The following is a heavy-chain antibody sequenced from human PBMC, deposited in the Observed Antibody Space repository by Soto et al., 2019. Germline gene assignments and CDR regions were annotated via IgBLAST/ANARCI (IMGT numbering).Heavy chain of an antibody. J-gene: IGHJ6*02. CDR1: GYSFTRYG. V-gene: IGHV1-18*01. D-gene: IGHD3-16*01. CDR3: AMVDVYVTPSPQDV. Sequence: QVHLVQSGAEVKNPGASVKVSCKASGYSFTRYGIGWARQAPGQGLEWMGWINVYNGNTNYAQNLQGRLTLTTDTSTTTAYMELRSLRSSDTAIYYCAMVDVYVTPSPQDVWGQGTTVTVSS. CDR2: INVYNGNT.